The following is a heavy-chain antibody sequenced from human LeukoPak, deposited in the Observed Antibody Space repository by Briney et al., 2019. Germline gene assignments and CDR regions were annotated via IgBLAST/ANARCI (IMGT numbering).Heavy chain of an antibody. CDR1: GFTFGDYY. Sequence: GGSLRLSCTASGFTFGDYYMTWIRQAPGKGLEWVSVIYSGGSTYYADSVKGRFTISRDNSKNTLYLQMNSLRAEDTAVYYCATSRWWDTKHWFDPWGQGTLVTVSS. CDR3: ATSRWWDTKHWFDP. D-gene: IGHD2-15*01. J-gene: IGHJ5*02. CDR2: IYSGGST. V-gene: IGHV3-53*01.